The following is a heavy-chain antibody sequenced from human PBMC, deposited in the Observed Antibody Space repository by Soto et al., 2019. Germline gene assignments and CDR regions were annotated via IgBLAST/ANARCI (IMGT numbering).Heavy chain of an antibody. CDR2: ISSTASTI. CDR1: GFNFRDTY. CDR3: ARAAGIMTRGFHGMDV. J-gene: IGHJ6*02. Sequence: QVQLVESGGGLVKPGGSLRLSCEASGFNFRDTYMSWVRQVPGKGLQWISYISSTASTIHYADSVKGRFTISRDNANNSVYLQMNSLTADDSAVYYCARAAGIMTRGFHGMDVWGQGTTVTVSS. D-gene: IGHD3-10*01. V-gene: IGHV3-11*04.